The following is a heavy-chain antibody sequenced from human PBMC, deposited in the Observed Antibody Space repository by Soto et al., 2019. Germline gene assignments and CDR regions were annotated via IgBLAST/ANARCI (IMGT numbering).Heavy chain of an antibody. CDR2: ISWNSGSI. J-gene: IGHJ4*02. V-gene: IGHV3-9*01. CDR3: AKGVRSRWLQTYYFDY. D-gene: IGHD5-12*01. Sequence: PGWSLRLSCAASGFTFDDYAMHWVRQAPGKGLEWVSGISWNSGSIGYADSVKGRFTISRDNAKNSLYLQMNSLRAEDTALYYCAKGVRSRWLQTYYFDYWGQGTLVTVSS. CDR1: GFTFDDYA.